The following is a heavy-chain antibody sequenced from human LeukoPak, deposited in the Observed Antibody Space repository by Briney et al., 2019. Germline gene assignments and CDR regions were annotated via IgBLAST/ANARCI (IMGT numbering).Heavy chain of an antibody. CDR2: ISSSGSTI. D-gene: IGHD4-17*01. Sequence: PGGSLRLSCAASGFTFSDYYMSWIRQAPGKGLEWVSYISSSGSTIYYADSVKGRFTISRDNAKNSLYLQMNSLRAEDTAVYYCANQNGYYGDYDPHFGYWGQGTLVTVSS. CDR1: GFTFSDYY. J-gene: IGHJ4*02. V-gene: IGHV3-11*04. CDR3: ANQNGYYGDYDPHFGY.